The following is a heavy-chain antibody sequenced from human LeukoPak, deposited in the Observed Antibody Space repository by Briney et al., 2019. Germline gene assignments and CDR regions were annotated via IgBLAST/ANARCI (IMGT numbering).Heavy chain of an antibody. CDR3: AREEADSGSYYVDY. Sequence: GASVKVSCKASGYTFTGYYMHWVRQAPGQGLEWMGWVSSYNDNTNYAQKLQGRVTMTTDTSTSTAYMELRSLRSDDTAVYYCAREEADSGSYYVDYWGQGTLVTVSS. J-gene: IGHJ4*02. D-gene: IGHD1-26*01. CDR2: VSSYNDNT. CDR1: GYTFTGYY. V-gene: IGHV1-18*04.